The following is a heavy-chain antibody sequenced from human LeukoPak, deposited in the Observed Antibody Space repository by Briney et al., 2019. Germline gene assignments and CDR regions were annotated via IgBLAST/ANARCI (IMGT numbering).Heavy chain of an antibody. D-gene: IGHD6-13*01. CDR3: ARGRGARSSRWYNWFDP. V-gene: IGHV4-34*04. Sequence: TETLSLTCAVYGGSFSAYYWSWIRQPPGKGLEWIGEINNSGNTNNNPSLKSRGTISIDTAKNQFSLEMSSVTAADTAVYYCARGRGARSSRWYNWFDPWGQGTLVTVSS. CDR1: GGSFSAYY. J-gene: IGHJ5*02. CDR2: INNSGNT.